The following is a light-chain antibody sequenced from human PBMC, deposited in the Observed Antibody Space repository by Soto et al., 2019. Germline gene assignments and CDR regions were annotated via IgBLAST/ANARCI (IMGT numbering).Light chain of an antibody. Sequence: EIVLTQSPSTLALSPGERATLSCRASQSVSTYLAWYQQKPGQAPRILIYAASRRPTGTPARFSGSGSGTDFTLSISGLEPEDFAVYDCQLRGKWPPPFGGGTKVESK. CDR3: QLRGKWPPP. V-gene: IGKV3-11*01. J-gene: IGKJ4*01. CDR2: AAS. CDR1: QSVSTY.